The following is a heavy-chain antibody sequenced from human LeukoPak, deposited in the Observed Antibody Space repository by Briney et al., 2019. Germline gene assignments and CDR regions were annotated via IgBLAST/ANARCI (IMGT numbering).Heavy chain of an antibody. CDR1: GFTLSDYY. Sequence: GGSLRLSCAASGFTLSDYYMTWIRQAPGKGLEWVSYITSSGSTIYYADTVKGRFTISRDNAKNSLYLQMNSLGAEDTAVYYCARWLRGIAEEDGMDVWGQGATVTVSS. V-gene: IGHV3-11*01. CDR3: ARWLRGIAEEDGMDV. J-gene: IGHJ6*02. D-gene: IGHD6-13*01. CDR2: ITSSGSTI.